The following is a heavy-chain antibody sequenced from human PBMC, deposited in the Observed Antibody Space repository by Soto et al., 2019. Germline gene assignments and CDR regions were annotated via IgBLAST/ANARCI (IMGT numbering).Heavy chain of an antibody. CDR3: ARPAYYYDSSGYLDDF. Sequence: SGPTLVNPTQTLTLTCTFSGFSLSTSGMCVSWIRQPPGKALEWLALIDWDDDKYYSTSLKTRLTISKDTSKNQVVLTMTNMDPVDTATYYCARPAYYYDSSGYLDDFWGQGTLVTVSS. D-gene: IGHD3-22*01. CDR1: GFSLSTSGMC. CDR2: IDWDDDK. V-gene: IGHV2-70*01. J-gene: IGHJ4*02.